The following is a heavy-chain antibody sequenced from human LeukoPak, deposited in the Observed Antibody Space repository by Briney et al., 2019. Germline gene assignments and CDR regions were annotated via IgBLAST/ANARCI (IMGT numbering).Heavy chain of an antibody. Sequence: GGSLRLSCAASGFTFSSYSMNWVRQAPGKGLEWISSISSSSSYIYYADSVKGRFTISRDNAKNSLYLQMNSLRAEDTAVYYCARIGDYADCSYYFDYWGQGTLVTVSS. CDR2: ISSSSSYI. V-gene: IGHV3-21*01. D-gene: IGHD4-17*01. CDR1: GFTFSSYS. J-gene: IGHJ4*01. CDR3: ARIGDYADCSYYFDY.